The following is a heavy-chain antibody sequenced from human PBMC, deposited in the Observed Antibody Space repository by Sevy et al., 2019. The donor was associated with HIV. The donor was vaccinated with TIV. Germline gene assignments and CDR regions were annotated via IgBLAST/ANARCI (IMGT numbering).Heavy chain of an antibody. CDR3: ARGGITGTTDY. V-gene: IGHV4-59*01. Sequence: SETLSLTCTVSGGSISSYYWSWIRQPPGKGLEWIGYIYYNGSTNYNPSLKSRVTISVDTSKNQFSLKLSSVTAADTAVYYCARGGITGTTDYWGQGTLVTVSS. J-gene: IGHJ4*02. CDR1: GGSISSYY. CDR2: IYYNGST. D-gene: IGHD1-7*01.